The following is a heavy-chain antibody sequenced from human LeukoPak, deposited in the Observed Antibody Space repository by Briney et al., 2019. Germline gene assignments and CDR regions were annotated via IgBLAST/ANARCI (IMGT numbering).Heavy chain of an antibody. Sequence: GGSLRLSCAASGFTFSAFYMTWIRQAPGKGLESAAYIAGNSQYINYADSVKGRFTISRDNAKNSLYLQMSSLRVEDTAVYYCTRDPRLLDSWGQGTLVTVSS. CDR3: TRDPRLLDS. V-gene: IGHV3-11*06. D-gene: IGHD6-6*01. CDR2: IAGNSQYI. J-gene: IGHJ4*02. CDR1: GFTFSAFY.